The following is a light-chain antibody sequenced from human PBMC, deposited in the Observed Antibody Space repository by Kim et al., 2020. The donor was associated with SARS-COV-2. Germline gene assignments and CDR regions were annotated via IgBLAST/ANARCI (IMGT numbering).Light chain of an antibody. CDR2: GKN. CDR3: NSRDSSGNHPVV. CDR1: SLRSYY. V-gene: IGLV3-19*01. Sequence: SSELTQDPAVSVVLGQTVRITCQGDSLRSYYASWYQQKPGQAPVLVIYGKNNRPSGIPDRFSGSSSGNTASLTITGAQAEDEADYYCNSRDSSGNHPVVF. J-gene: IGLJ2*01.